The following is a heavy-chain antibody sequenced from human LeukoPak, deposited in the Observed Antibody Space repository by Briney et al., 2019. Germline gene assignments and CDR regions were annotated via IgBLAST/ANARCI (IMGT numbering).Heavy chain of an antibody. CDR2: FYSGASK. J-gene: IGHJ6*03. D-gene: IGHD3-9*01. CDR3: ARDSGFSRYLHWLPTDFFCMDV. Sequence: GGSLRLSCAASGFTVNTNYMGWVRQAPGKGLEWVSVFYSGASKYYADSVKGRFTISRDNSKNTLYLHMNSLRVEDTAVYYCARDSGFSRYLHWLPTDFFCMDVWGKGTTLTVS. V-gene: IGHV3-53*01. CDR1: GFTVNTNY.